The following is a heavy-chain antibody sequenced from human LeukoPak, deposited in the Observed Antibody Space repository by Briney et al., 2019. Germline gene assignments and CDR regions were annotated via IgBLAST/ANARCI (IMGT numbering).Heavy chain of an antibody. Sequence: EASVKVSCKASGYSFADYYMHWVRQAPGQGLEWMGWISAYNGNTNYAQKLQGRVTMTTDTSTSTAYMELRSLRSDDTAVYYCARGRGRGYSGYDIPPYYYYYMDVWGKGTTVTVSS. CDR2: ISAYNGNT. V-gene: IGHV1-18*04. J-gene: IGHJ6*03. CDR3: ARGRGRGYSGYDIPPYYYYYMDV. CDR1: GYSFADYY. D-gene: IGHD5-12*01.